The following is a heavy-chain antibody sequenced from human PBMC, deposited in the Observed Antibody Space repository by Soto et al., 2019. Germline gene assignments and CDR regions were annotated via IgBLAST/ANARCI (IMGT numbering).Heavy chain of an antibody. Sequence: QVQLVQSGAEVKKPGSSVKVSCKASGGSFSSSGISWVRQAPGQGLEWMGGIIPIFVTSHYAQKFQGRVTITADESTNTAYMELSSLRSEDTAVYYCARGVEYYDYSGYSTVGVYFDYWGLGALGTVS. J-gene: IGHJ4*02. CDR2: IIPIFVTS. D-gene: IGHD3-22*01. V-gene: IGHV1-69*01. CDR1: GGSFSSSG. CDR3: ARGVEYYDYSGYSTVGVYFDY.